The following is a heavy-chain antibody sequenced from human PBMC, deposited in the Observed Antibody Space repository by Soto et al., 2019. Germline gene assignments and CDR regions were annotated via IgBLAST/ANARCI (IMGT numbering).Heavy chain of an antibody. V-gene: IGHV3-23*01. J-gene: IGHJ4*02. CDR3: AKDKPGTTSFDY. D-gene: IGHD1-1*01. CDR1: GFTISSNA. CDR2: ISDRGATT. Sequence: GGSPRLSCAASGFTISSNAMYWVRQAPGKGLEWVSAISDRGATTHYADSVKGRFTISRDTSKNTLYLQLNTLRADDTAVYYCAKDKPGTTSFDYWGQGTLVTVSS.